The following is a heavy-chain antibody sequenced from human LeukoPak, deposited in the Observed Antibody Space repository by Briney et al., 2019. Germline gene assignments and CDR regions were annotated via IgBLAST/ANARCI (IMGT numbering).Heavy chain of an antibody. J-gene: IGHJ4*02. V-gene: IGHV1-2*02. CDR1: GYTFMNYY. CDR3: ARGSIVGATFDYFDY. D-gene: IGHD1-26*01. Sequence: GASVKVSCKASGYTFMNYYIHWVRQAPGQGLEWMGWIKPNSGGTNYAQKFQGRVTMTRDTSISTAYMELSRLRSDDTAVYYCARGSIVGATFDYFDYWGQGTLVTVSS. CDR2: IKPNSGGT.